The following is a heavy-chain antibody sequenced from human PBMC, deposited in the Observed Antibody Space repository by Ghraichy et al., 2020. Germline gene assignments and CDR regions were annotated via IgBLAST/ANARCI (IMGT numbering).Heavy chain of an antibody. CDR3: ARDHYTSTWRDYYGMDV. D-gene: IGHD3-3*01. J-gene: IGHJ6*02. CDR2: TYFRSKWFH. CDR1: GDSVSSNSAA. Sequence: SETLSLTFAISGDSVSSNSAAWNWIRQSPSRGLEWLGRTYFRSKWFHEYAVAVKSRISVDPDTSKNQFSLRLNSVTPEDTAVYYCARDHYTSTWRDYYGMDVWGQGTTVTVSS. V-gene: IGHV6-1*01.